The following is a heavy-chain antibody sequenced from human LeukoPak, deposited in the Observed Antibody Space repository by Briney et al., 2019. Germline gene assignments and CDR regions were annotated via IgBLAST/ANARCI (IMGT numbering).Heavy chain of an antibody. D-gene: IGHD4-17*01. CDR1: GDSISNAYY. CDR3: ARAPQRVYGDPFDY. J-gene: IGHJ4*02. Sequence: SETLSLTCTVSGDSISNAYYWGWIRQPPGKGLEWIGSIYYSGSTYYNPSLKSRVTISVDTSKNQFSLKLSSVTAADTAVYYCARAPQRVYGDPFDYWGQGTLVTVSS. V-gene: IGHV4-38-2*02. CDR2: IYYSGST.